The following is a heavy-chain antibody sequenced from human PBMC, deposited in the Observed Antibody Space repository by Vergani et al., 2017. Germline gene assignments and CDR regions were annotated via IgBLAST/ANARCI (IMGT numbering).Heavy chain of an antibody. CDR2: ISYDGSNK. CDR1: GFTFSSYG. D-gene: IGHD3-3*01. V-gene: IGHV3-30*18. CDR3: AKDLDFWSGYYTGPDY. Sequence: VQLVESGGGLVQPGGSLRLSCAASGFTFSSYGMHWVRQAPGKGLEWVAVISYDGSNKYYADSVKGRFTISRDNSKNTLYLQMNSLRAEDTAAYYYAKDLDFWSGYYTGPDYWGQGTLVTVSS. J-gene: IGHJ4*02.